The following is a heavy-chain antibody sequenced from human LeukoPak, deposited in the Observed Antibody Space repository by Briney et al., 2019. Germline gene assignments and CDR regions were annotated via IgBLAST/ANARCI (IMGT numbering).Heavy chain of an antibody. CDR2: IWYDGSKT. CDR1: GFNFSSYA. V-gene: IGHV3-33*03. CDR3: AKEVGPDLGS. D-gene: IGHD1-26*01. Sequence: PGWSLRLSCGGSGFNFSSYAIHWVRQPPGKGLEWVAIIWYDGSKTYYAESVKGRFTISRDNSNNMAYLQMSSLRVEDTAVYFCAKEVGPDLGSWGQGTLVTVSS. J-gene: IGHJ4*02.